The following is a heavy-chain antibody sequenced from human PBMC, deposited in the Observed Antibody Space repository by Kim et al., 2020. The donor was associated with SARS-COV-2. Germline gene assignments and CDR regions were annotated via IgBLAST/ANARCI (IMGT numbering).Heavy chain of an antibody. Sequence: ASVKVSCKASGYTFTSYDINWVRQATGQGLEWMGWMNPNSGNTGYAQKFQGRVTMTRNTSISTAYMELSSLRSEDTAVYYCARLGGDYYGSGSYHTDYWGQGTLVTVSS. CDR1: GYTFTSYD. J-gene: IGHJ4*02. CDR3: ARLGGDYYGSGSYHTDY. V-gene: IGHV1-8*01. CDR2: MNPNSGNT. D-gene: IGHD3-10*01.